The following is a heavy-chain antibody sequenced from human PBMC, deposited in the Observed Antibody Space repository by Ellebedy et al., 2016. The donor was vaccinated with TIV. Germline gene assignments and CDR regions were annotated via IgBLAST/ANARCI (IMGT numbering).Heavy chain of an antibody. V-gene: IGHV4-39*07. CDR3: ARDLTWDAFDI. CDR1: GGSISSAGYY. J-gene: IGHJ3*02. Sequence: GSLRLSCSVFGGSISSAGYYWGWIRQPPGKGLEWIGSIFYSGSTYYNPPLKSRVTMSLDTSKNQFSLRLSSVTAADTAVYYCARDLTWDAFDIWGQGTVVTVSS. CDR2: IFYSGST.